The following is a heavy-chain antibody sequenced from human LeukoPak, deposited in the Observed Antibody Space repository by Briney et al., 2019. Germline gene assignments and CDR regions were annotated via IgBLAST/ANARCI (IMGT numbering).Heavy chain of an antibody. CDR2: ISYDGSNK. J-gene: IGHJ4*01. CDR1: GFTFSSYG. CDR3: AKERFSGTTNYYFDY. D-gene: IGHD1-14*01. Sequence: GRSLRLSCAASGFTFSSYGMHWVRQAPGKGLEWVAVISYDGSNKYYADSVEGRFTISRDNSKSTLYLQMNSLRVEDTALYYCAKERFSGTTNYYFDYWGHGTLVTVSS. V-gene: IGHV3-30*18.